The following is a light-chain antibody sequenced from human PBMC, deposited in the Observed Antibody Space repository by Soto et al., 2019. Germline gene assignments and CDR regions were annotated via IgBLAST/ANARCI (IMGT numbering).Light chain of an antibody. CDR2: RNN. J-gene: IGLJ2*01. Sequence: QSVLTQPPSASGTPGQRVTISCSGSGSNIGNNYVDWYQQLPGAAPKPLIYRNNQRPAGVPDRVSGSKSGTSASLAISGLRSEDEAEYYCATWDDSVSGLIFGGGTKLTVL. V-gene: IGLV1-47*01. CDR3: ATWDDSVSGLI. CDR1: GSNIGNNY.